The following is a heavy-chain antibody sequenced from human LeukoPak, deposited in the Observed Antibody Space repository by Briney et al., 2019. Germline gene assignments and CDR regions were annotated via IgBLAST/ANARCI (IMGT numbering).Heavy chain of an antibody. V-gene: IGHV3-33*06. CDR1: GFTFSHYG. CDR2: IWYDGGNK. Sequence: GGSLRLSCAASGFTFSHYGMHWVRQAPGKGLEWVAVIWYDGGNKYFADSVKGRFTISRDNSKNTVYLQMNSLRVEDTAVYYGAKGTESGWYAYFDYWGQGTLVTVSS. J-gene: IGHJ4*02. CDR3: AKGTESGWYAYFDY. D-gene: IGHD6-19*01.